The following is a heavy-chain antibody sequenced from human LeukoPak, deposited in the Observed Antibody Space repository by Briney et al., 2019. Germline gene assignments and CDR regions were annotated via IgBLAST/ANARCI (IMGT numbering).Heavy chain of an antibody. D-gene: IGHD5-24*01. Sequence: SETLSLTCTVSGGSISSGSYYWGWIRQPPGKGLEWIGSIFYNGDTYYNPSLKSRVTISVDTSKNQFSLKLSSVTAADTAVYYCARADREDAYNHRIDYWGQGTLVTVSS. CDR2: IFYNGDT. CDR3: ARADREDAYNHRIDY. CDR1: GGSISSGSYY. J-gene: IGHJ4*02. V-gene: IGHV4-39*01.